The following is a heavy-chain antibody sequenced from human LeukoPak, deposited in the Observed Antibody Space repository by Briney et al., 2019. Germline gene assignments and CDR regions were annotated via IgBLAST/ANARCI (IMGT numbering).Heavy chain of an antibody. CDR3: ARHPLKD. CDR1: GFTFSSHW. V-gene: IGHV3-74*01. J-gene: IGHJ4*02. Sequence: GGSLRLSCAASGFTFSSHWMHWVRQAPGKGLVWVSRINSDGTNITYADSVKGRFTISRDNAKKTLYLQVNGLRADDTAVYYCARHPLKDWGQGTLVTVSS. CDR2: INSDGTNI.